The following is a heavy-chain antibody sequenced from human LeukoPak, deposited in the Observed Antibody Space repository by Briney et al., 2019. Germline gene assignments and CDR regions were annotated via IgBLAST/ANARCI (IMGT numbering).Heavy chain of an antibody. V-gene: IGHV3-23*01. D-gene: IGHD4-17*01. CDR2: ISGSGGST. Sequence: GGSLRLSCAASGFNFSSYAMSWVRQAPGKGLEWVSAISGSGGSTYYADSVKGRFTISRDNSKNTLYLQMNSLRAEDTAVYYCAKDPARDYGSTEYFQHWGQGTLVTVSS. CDR1: GFNFSSYA. CDR3: AKDPARDYGSTEYFQH. J-gene: IGHJ1*01.